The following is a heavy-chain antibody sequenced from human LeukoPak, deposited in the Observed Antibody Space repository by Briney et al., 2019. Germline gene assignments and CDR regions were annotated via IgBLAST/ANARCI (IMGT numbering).Heavy chain of an antibody. CDR3: ASAEGDSGYEPPVFDY. V-gene: IGHV1-69*05. D-gene: IGHD5-12*01. Sequence: ASVKVSCKASGGTFSSYAISWVRQAPGQGLEWMGGIIPIFGTANYAQKFQGRVTITTDESTSTAYMELSSLRSEDTAVYYCASAEGDSGYEPPVFDYWGQGTLVTVSS. J-gene: IGHJ4*02. CDR2: IIPIFGTA. CDR1: GGTFSSYA.